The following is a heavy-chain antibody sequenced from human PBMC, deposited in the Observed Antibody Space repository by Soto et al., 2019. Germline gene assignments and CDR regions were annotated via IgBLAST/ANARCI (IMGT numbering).Heavy chain of an antibody. Sequence: EVQLVESGGGLVKPGGSLRLSCAASGFTFSNAWMSWVRQAPGKGLEWVGRIKSKTDGGTTDYAAPVKGRFTISRDDSKNTLYLQMHSLKTEDTAVYYCTTFPIVVVPAASGYWGQGTLVTVSS. J-gene: IGHJ4*02. CDR2: IKSKTDGGTT. CDR3: TTFPIVVVPAASGY. D-gene: IGHD2-2*01. V-gene: IGHV3-15*01. CDR1: GFTFSNAW.